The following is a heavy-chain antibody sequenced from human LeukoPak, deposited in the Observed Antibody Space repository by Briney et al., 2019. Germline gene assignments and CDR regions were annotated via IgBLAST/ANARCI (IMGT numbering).Heavy chain of an antibody. CDR1: GFTVSSNY. V-gene: IGHV3-53*01. Sequence: GGSLRLSCAASGFTVSSNYMSWVRQAPGEGLEWVSVIYSGGNTYYADSVRGRFTISRDNAKNTVHLQMNSLRVEDTAIYFCAGAYSAYDPFDYWGQGILVTVSS. CDR3: AGAYSAYDPFDY. CDR2: IYSGGNT. D-gene: IGHD5-12*01. J-gene: IGHJ4*02.